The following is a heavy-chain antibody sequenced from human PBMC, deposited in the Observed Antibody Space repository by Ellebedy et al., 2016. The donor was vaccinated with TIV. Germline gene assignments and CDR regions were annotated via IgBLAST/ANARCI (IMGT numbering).Heavy chain of an antibody. J-gene: IGHJ4*02. CDR2: IIAGNGNI. D-gene: IGHD6-13*01. Sequence: AASVKVSCKASGYTFTAYAIHWVRQAPGQRLEWMGWIIAGNGNIKYSEKFQGRVTITRDTSATTAYMELSSLLSEDTAIYYCARGDIATAGGPIDYWGQGTLVTVSS. CDR3: ARGDIATAGGPIDY. CDR1: GYTFTAYA. V-gene: IGHV1-3*01.